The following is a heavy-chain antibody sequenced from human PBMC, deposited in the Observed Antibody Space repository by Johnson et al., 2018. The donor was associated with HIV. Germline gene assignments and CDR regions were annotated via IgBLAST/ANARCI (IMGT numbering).Heavy chain of an antibody. D-gene: IGHD3-10*01. V-gene: IGHV3-30*14. CDR2: ISYDGSNK. CDR3: ARGVRGVIID. CDR1: GFTVSSNY. Sequence: VQLVESGGGVVQPGRSLRLSCAASGFTVSSNYMSWVRQAPGKGLEWVAVISYDGSNKYYADSVKGRFTISRDNSKNTVYLQMNNLRAEDTAVYNCARGVRGVIIDWGQGTMVAVSS. J-gene: IGHJ3*01.